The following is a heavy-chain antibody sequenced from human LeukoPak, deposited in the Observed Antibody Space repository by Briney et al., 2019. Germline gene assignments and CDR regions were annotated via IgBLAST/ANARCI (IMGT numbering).Heavy chain of an antibody. CDR1: GGSISSYY. Sequence: SETLSLTCTVSGGSISSYYWSWIRQSPGKGLEGIGYFYYRGRTNYNPSLKSRVTISVDTSKNQYSLKLSSVTAADTAVYYCARESEASRDGYNYHYFDYWGQGTLVTVSS. CDR3: ARESEASRDGYNYHYFDY. J-gene: IGHJ4*02. D-gene: IGHD5-24*01. V-gene: IGHV4-59*12. CDR2: FYYRGRT.